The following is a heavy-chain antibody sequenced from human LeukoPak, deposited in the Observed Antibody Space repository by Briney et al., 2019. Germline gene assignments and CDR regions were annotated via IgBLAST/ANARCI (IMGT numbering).Heavy chain of an antibody. CDR3: AKDMAGDTKNYFDY. Sequence: GGSLRLSCAASGFTFDDYAMHWVRQAPGKGLEWVSGISWNSGSIGYADSVKGRFTISGDNAKNSLYLQMNSLRAEDTALYYCAKDMAGDTKNYFDYWGQGTLVTVSS. CDR2: ISWNSGSI. CDR1: GFTFDDYA. D-gene: IGHD6-19*01. V-gene: IGHV3-9*01. J-gene: IGHJ4*02.